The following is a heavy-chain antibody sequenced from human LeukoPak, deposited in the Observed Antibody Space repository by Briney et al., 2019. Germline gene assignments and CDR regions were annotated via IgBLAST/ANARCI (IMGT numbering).Heavy chain of an antibody. V-gene: IGHV3-30*18. CDR2: ISHDGSNK. CDR1: GFTFRNYG. Sequence: GGSLRLSCAASGFTFRNYGMHWVRQAPGKGLEWVAVISHDGSNKYYADSVKGRFTISRDNSKNTVYLQMNSLRAEDTAVYYCAKDREGTTFDNWGQGTLVTVSS. CDR3: AKDREGTTFDN. J-gene: IGHJ4*02. D-gene: IGHD1-7*01.